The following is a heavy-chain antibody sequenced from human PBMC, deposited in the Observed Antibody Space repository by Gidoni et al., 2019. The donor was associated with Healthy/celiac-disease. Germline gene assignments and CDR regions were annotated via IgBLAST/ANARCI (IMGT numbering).Heavy chain of an antibody. D-gene: IGHD6-19*01. CDR2: IIPIFGTA. V-gene: IGHV1-69*01. Sequence: MIGIIPIFGTANYAQKFQGRVTITADESTSTAYMELSSLRSEDTAVYYCARVLAVAGAPFDYWGQGTLVTVSS. J-gene: IGHJ4*02. CDR3: ARVLAVAGAPFDY.